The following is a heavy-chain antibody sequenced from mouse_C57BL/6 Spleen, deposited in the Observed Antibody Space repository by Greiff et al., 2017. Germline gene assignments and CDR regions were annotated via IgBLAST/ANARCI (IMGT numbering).Heavy chain of an antibody. J-gene: IGHJ2*01. CDR1: GFTFSSYA. V-gene: IGHV5-4*01. Sequence: DVKLVESGGGLVKPGGSLKLSCAASGFTFSSYAMSWVRQTPEKRLEWVATISDGGSYTYYPDNVKGRFTISRDNAKNNLYLQKSHLKSEDTAMYYCAREGLPNYFDYWGQGTTRTVSS. CDR3: AREGLPNYFDY. D-gene: IGHD2-2*01. CDR2: ISDGGSYT.